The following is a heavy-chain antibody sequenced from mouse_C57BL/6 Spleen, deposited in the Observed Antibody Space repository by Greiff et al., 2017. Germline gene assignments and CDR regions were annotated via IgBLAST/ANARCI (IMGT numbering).Heavy chain of an antibody. CDR2: IDPSDSET. J-gene: IGHJ4*01. CDR3: ARQGVVATRYAMDY. CDR1: GYTFTSYW. Sequence: QVQLQQPGAELVRPGSSVKLSCKASGYTFTSYWMHWVKQRPIQGLEWIGNIDPSDSETHYNQKFKDKATLTVDKSSSTAYMQLSSLTSEDSAVYYCARQGVVATRYAMDYWGQGTSVTVSS. V-gene: IGHV1-52*01. D-gene: IGHD1-1*01.